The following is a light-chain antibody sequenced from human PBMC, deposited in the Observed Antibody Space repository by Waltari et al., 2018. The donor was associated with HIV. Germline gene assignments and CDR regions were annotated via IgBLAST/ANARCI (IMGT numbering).Light chain of an antibody. CDR3: QQYLDWPPWT. Sequence: IVMTQSPATLSVSAGERATLSCRASQNIGGNLAWYQQRHGQPPRLLVYGASSREPGIPARFSGRGSGTEFTLTISSLESDDSAVYYCQQYLDWPPWTFGQGTKV. CDR1: QNIGGN. J-gene: IGKJ1*01. CDR2: GAS. V-gene: IGKV3D-15*01.